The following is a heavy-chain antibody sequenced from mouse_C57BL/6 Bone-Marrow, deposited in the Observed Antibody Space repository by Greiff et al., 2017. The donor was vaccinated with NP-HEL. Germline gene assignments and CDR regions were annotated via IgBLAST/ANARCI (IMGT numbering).Heavy chain of an antibody. J-gene: IGHJ3*01. V-gene: IGHV2-2*01. CDR2: IWSGGST. Sequence: VHLVESGPGLVQPSQSLSITCTVSGFSLTSYGVHWVRQSPGKGLEWLGVIWSGGSTDYNAAFISRLSISKDNSKSQVFFKMNSLQADDTAIYYCARNYYGSPWFAYWGQGTLVTVSA. CDR3: ARNYYGSPWFAY. D-gene: IGHD1-1*01. CDR1: GFSLTSYG.